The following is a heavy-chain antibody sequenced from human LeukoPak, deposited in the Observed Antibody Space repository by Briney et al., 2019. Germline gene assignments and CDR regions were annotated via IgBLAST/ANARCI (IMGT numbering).Heavy chain of an antibody. V-gene: IGHV1-18*01. J-gene: IGHJ3*02. CDR2: ISAYNGST. CDR1: GYTFTSYG. Sequence: ASVKVSCKASGYTFTSYGISWVRQAPGQGLEWMGWISAYNGSTSYAQKLQGRVTMTTDTSTSTAYMELRSLRSDDTAVYYCAREYYYGSGSDHDAFDIWGQGTMVTVSS. CDR3: AREYYYGSGSDHDAFDI. D-gene: IGHD3-10*01.